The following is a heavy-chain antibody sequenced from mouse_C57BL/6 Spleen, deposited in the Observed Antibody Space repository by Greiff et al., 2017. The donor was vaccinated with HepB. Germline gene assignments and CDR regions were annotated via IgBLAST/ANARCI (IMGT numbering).Heavy chain of an antibody. D-gene: IGHD2-3*01. V-gene: IGHV1-19*01. J-gene: IGHJ2*01. Sequence: VQLQQSGPVLVKPGASVKMSCKASGYTFTDYYMNWVKQSHGKSLEWIGVINPYNGGTSYNQKFKGKATLTVDKSSSTAYMELNSLTSEDSAVYYCAREDGVYYFDYWGEGTTLTVSS. CDR2: INPYNGGT. CDR3: AREDGVYYFDY. CDR1: GYTFTDYY.